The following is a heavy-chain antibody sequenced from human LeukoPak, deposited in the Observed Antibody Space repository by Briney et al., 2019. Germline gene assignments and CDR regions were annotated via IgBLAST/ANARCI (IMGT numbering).Heavy chain of an antibody. V-gene: IGHV4-38-2*01. J-gene: IGHJ6*04. CDR1: GFSISSGYY. Sequence: SETLSLTCGVSGFSISSGYYWGWIRQSPGKGLEWIGSVYHSGNTYYHPAVKSRVTISVDTSKNQFFLNLTSVTAADTAVYYCVRGVVPAAHGFYYYYGMDVWGKGTTVTVSS. D-gene: IGHD2-2*01. CDR3: VRGVVPAAHGFYYYYGMDV. CDR2: VYHSGNT.